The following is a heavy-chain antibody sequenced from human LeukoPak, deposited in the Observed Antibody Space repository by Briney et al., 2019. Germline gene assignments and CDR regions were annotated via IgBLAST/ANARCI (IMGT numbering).Heavy chain of an antibody. CDR1: GGSFSGYY. D-gene: IGHD6-13*01. J-gene: IGHJ4*02. CDR2: INHSGST. Sequence: SETLSLTCAVYGGSFSGYYWSWIRQPPGKGLEWIGEINHSGSTNYNPSLKSRVTISVDTSRNQFSLKLSSVTAADTAVYYCARDSSSSSYDYWGQGTLVTVSS. CDR3: ARDSSSSSYDY. V-gene: IGHV4-34*01.